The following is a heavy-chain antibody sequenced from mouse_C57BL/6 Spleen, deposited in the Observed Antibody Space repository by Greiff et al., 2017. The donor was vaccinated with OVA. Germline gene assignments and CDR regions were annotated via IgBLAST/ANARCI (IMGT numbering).Heavy chain of an antibody. Sequence: EVQLQESGGDLVKPGGSLKLSCAASGFTFSSYGMSWVRQTPDKRLEWVATISSGGSYTYYPDSVKGRFTISRDNAKNTLYLQMSSLKSEDTAMYYCARQDGYYERAWFAYWGQGTLVTVSA. J-gene: IGHJ3*01. D-gene: IGHD2-3*01. CDR1: GFTFSSYG. CDR3: ARQDGYYERAWFAY. V-gene: IGHV5-6*01. CDR2: ISSGGSYT.